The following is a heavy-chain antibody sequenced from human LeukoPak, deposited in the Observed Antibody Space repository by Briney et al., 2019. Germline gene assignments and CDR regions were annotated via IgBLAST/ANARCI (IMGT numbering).Heavy chain of an antibody. CDR3: ARLNYYAFDY. J-gene: IGHJ4*02. V-gene: IGHV3-7*04. CDR1: GFTFSSYW. CDR2: INQDGSER. Sequence: GGSLRLSCAASGFTFSSYWMTWVRQAPGKGLELVAIINQDGSERYYVDSLKGRFTISRDNAKNSFFLQMNSLRAEDTAVYYCARLNYYAFDYWGQGTLVTVSS. D-gene: IGHD3-10*01.